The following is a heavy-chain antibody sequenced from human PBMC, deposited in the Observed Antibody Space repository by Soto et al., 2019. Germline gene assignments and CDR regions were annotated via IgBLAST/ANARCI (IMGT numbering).Heavy chain of an antibody. CDR3: ARVDSRGYTFKY. J-gene: IGHJ4*02. CDR1: GGSIISGGYY. Sequence: QVQLQESGPGLEQPSQTVSLSCTVYGGSIISGGYYWSWIRQHPVQGLEWIGYIYYSGTTYYNPSLKSRLSISLDTSRNQFSLEVNSVSAADTAVYYCARVDSRGYTFKYWGQGTLVTVSS. V-gene: IGHV4-31*03. CDR2: IYYSGTT. D-gene: IGHD3-22*01.